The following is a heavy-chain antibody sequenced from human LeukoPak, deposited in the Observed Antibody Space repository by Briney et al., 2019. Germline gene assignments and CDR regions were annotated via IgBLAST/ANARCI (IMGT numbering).Heavy chain of an antibody. V-gene: IGHV5-51*01. Sequence: PGASLKISCQGSGSIFTSYWIGWVRQLPGKGLEWMGIIYPGDSDTRYSPSFQGQVTISADKSNSTAYLQWSSLKASDTAVYYCARSGGYDSMEIDYWGQGTLVTVSS. CDR1: GSIFTSYW. CDR3: ARSGGYDSMEIDY. J-gene: IGHJ4*02. CDR2: IYPGDSDT. D-gene: IGHD5-12*01.